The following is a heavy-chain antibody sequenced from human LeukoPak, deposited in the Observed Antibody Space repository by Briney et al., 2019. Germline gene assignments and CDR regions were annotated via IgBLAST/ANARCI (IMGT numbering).Heavy chain of an antibody. J-gene: IGHJ4*02. CDR3: ARGPTGDY. D-gene: IGHD3-10*01. CDR2: INHSGST. CDR1: GGSFSGYY. Sequence: PSETLSLTCAAYGGSFSGYYWSWIRQPPGKGLEWIGEINHSGSTNYNPSLKSRVTISVDTSKNQFSLKLSSVTAADTAVYYCARGPTGDYWGQGTLVTVSS. V-gene: IGHV4-34*01.